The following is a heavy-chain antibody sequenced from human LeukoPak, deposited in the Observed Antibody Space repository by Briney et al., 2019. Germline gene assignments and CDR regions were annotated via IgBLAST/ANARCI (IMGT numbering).Heavy chain of an antibody. CDR3: ARSVEMATINAFDI. CDR2: IRYDGSNK. Sequence: GGSLRLSCAASGFTFSNYGMHWVRQAPGKGLEWVAFIRYDGSNKYYADSVKGRFTISRDNSKNTLYLQMNSLRAEDTAVYYCARSVEMATINAFDIWGQGTMVTVSS. D-gene: IGHD5-24*01. CDR1: GFTFSNYG. V-gene: IGHV3-30*02. J-gene: IGHJ3*02.